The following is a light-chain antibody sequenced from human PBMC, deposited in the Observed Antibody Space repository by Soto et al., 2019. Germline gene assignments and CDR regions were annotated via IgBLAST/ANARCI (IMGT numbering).Light chain of an antibody. Sequence: DAQMTQSPSSLSASVGDSVTITCRASQSIGTYLDWYQHKPGKAPKPMIYAACSLQSGVPSRFSCSGSGIDVTLTISSLHPEDFATYYCQESHSTFGQGTKLEIK. CDR1: QSIGTY. CDR3: QESHST. J-gene: IGKJ2*01. V-gene: IGKV1-39*01. CDR2: AAC.